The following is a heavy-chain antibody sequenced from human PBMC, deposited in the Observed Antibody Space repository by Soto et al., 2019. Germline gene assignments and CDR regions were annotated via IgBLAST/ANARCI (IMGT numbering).Heavy chain of an antibody. Sequence: QVQLVESGGGVVQPGRSLRLSCAASGFTFSSYGMHWVRQAPGKGLEWVAVIWYDGSNKYYADSVKGRFTISRDNSKNALYLPMNSLRAEDTDVYYCARDWDWGVDYWGQGTLVTVSS. V-gene: IGHV3-33*01. D-gene: IGHD7-27*01. CDR2: IWYDGSNK. CDR1: GFTFSSYG. J-gene: IGHJ4*02. CDR3: ARDWDWGVDY.